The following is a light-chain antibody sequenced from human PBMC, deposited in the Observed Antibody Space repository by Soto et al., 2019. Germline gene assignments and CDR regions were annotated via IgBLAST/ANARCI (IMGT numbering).Light chain of an antibody. J-gene: IGKJ1*01. CDR1: QSVRSY. Sequence: EIVLTQSPATLSLSPGERATLSCRASQSVRSYLAWYQQKPGQAPRLLIYDASNRATGIPARFSGSGSGTDFTLPISSLEPEDFAVYYCQQRSNWPPWTFGHGTKVEIK. V-gene: IGKV3-11*01. CDR3: QQRSNWPPWT. CDR2: DAS.